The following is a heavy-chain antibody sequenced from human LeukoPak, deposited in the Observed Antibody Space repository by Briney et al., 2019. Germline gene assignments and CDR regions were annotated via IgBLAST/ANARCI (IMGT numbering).Heavy chain of an antibody. CDR3: TRENSGSLSLEY. J-gene: IGHJ4*02. Sequence: GGSLRLSCAASGYTFSIYWMNWVRQAPGKGLEWVASIKQDGSETYYMESVQGRFTISRDNDMNFLYLQLSSLRAEDAAVYYCTRENSGSLSLEYWGQGTLVTVSS. CDR2: IKQDGSET. D-gene: IGHD1-26*01. CDR1: GYTFSIYW. V-gene: IGHV3-7*01.